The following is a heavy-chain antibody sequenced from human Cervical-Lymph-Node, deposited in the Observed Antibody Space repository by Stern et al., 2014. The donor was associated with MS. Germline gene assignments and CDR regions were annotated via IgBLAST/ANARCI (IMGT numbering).Heavy chain of an antibody. CDR2: IRSKTNNYAT. CDR3: TGPPYGDSRDY. Sequence: EVQLEESRGGLVQPGGSLKLSCAASGFTFGAFTGSAVHWVRQASGKGLEWVGRIRSKTNNYATTYAASVKGRFTISRDDSKSTVFLQMDSLKTEDTAVYYCTGPPYGDSRDYWGQGALVTVSA. V-gene: IGHV3-73*01. D-gene: IGHD4-17*01. J-gene: IGHJ4*02. CDR1: GFTFGAFTGSA.